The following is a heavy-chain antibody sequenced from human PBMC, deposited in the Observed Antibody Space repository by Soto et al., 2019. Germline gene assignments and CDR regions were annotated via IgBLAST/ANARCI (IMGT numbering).Heavy chain of an antibody. V-gene: IGHV5-51*01. D-gene: IGHD3-3*01. CDR1: GCSFPTSW. CDR2: IYPSDSDT. Sequence: PGESPKIYCMGSGCSFPTSWIGWVRQMSGKGIEWMGPIYPSDSDTRHSPSFQGQIIISADKSTSTAYLQWRSLKASDAAMYYCATRAEYYDFWSGYYGAWGQGTLVTVSS. CDR3: ATRAEYYDFWSGYYGA. J-gene: IGHJ5*02.